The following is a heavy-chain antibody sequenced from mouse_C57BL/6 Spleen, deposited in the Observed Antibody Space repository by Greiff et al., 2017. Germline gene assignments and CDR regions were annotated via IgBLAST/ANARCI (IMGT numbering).Heavy chain of an antibody. CDR3: ARAYYSNPYYAMDY. Sequence: QVQLQQPGAELVKPGASVKLSCKASGYTFTSYWMHWVKQRPGQGLEWIGMIHPTSGSTNYNEKFKSKATLTVDKSSSTAYMQLSSLTSEDSAVYYCARAYYSNPYYAMDYWGQGTSVTVSS. CDR2: IHPTSGST. D-gene: IGHD2-5*01. V-gene: IGHV1-64*01. CDR1: GYTFTSYW. J-gene: IGHJ4*01.